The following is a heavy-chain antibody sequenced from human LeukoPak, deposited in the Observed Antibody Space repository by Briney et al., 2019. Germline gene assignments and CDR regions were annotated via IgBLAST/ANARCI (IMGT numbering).Heavy chain of an antibody. Sequence: GGSLRLSCAASGFTFSSYAMSWVRQAPGKGLEWVTAISGSGGSTYYADSVKGRFTISRDNSKNTLYLQMNSLRAEDTAVYYCAKYAGPQAARPSTAEVNYYYYYMDVWGKGTTVTVSS. CDR1: GFTFSSYA. V-gene: IGHV3-23*01. J-gene: IGHJ6*03. D-gene: IGHD6-6*01. CDR2: ISGSGGST. CDR3: AKYAGPQAARPSTAEVNYYYYYMDV.